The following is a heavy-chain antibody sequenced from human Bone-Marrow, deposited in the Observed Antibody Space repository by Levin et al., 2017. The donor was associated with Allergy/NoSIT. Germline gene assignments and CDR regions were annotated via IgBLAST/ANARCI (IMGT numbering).Heavy chain of an antibody. CDR2: ISASGNTK. CDR3: ARGLEYSGLP. Sequence: GGSLRLSCAASGFNFSGYEMNWVRQAPGKGLEWIAYISASGNTKHLADSVMGRFSLSRDNAKNSLSLQMNNLRVEDTALYYCARGLEYSGLPWGQGTLVTVSS. V-gene: IGHV3-48*03. J-gene: IGHJ5*02. CDR1: GFNFSGYE. D-gene: IGHD5-12*01.